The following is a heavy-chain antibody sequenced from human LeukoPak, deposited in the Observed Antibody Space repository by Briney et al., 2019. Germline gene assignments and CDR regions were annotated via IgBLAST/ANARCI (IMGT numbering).Heavy chain of an antibody. D-gene: IGHD3-3*01. CDR1: GFTFSSYA. CDR3: ARATSRITIFGVVPDY. V-gene: IGHV3-30*14. CDR2: ISYDGSNK. J-gene: IGHJ4*02. Sequence: PGRSVRLSCAASGFTFSSYAMHWVRQAPGKGLEGVAVISYDGSNKYYADSVKGRFTISRDNSKNSLYLQMNSLRAEDTAVYYCARATSRITIFGVVPDYWGQGTLVTVSS.